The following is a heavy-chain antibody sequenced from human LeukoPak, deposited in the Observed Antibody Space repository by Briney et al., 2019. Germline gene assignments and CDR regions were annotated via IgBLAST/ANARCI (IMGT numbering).Heavy chain of an antibody. V-gene: IGHV3-23*01. J-gene: IGHJ4*02. D-gene: IGHD4-23*01. CDR1: GFTFSSYA. CDR2: ISGSGGST. CDR3: TTSNGGLDH. Sequence: GGSLRLSCAASGFTFSSYAMSWVRQAPGKGLEWVSAISGSGGSTYYADSVKGRFTISRDNAKNSVYLRMNSLRVEDTALYYCTTSNGGLDHWGQGTQVTVSS.